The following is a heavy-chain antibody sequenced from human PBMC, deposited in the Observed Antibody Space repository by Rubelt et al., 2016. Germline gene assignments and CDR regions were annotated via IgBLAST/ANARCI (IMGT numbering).Heavy chain of an antibody. J-gene: IGHJ4*02. D-gene: IGHD3-10*01. CDR2: IYHSGST. V-gene: IGHV4-39*01. CDR1: GGSISSSSYY. Sequence: QLQLQESGPGLVKPSETLSLTCTVSGGSISSSSYYWGWIRQPPGKGLEWIGSIYHSGSTSYNPSLKSRVTIYVDTSKIRFSLRLCSVTAADTAVNYCARCTNYYGSGSYCPFDYWGQETLVTVSS. CDR3: ARCTNYYGSGSYCPFDY.